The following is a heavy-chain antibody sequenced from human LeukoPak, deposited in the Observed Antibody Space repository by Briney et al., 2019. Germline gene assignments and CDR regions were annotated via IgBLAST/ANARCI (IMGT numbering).Heavy chain of an antibody. CDR3: AKDYTGGSLDY. Sequence: GGSLRLSCAASGFPFSSYWMSWVRQAPGKGLEWVAFIRHDASYKYYADSVKGRFTISRDNSKNTMYVQMNSLRAEDTALYYCAKDYTGGSLDYWGQGTLVTVSS. CDR1: GFPFSSYW. J-gene: IGHJ4*02. CDR2: IRHDASYK. V-gene: IGHV3-30*02. D-gene: IGHD2-15*01.